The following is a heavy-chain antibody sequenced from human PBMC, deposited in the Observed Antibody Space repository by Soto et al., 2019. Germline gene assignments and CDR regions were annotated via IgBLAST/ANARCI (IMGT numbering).Heavy chain of an antibody. Sequence: EVQLVESGGGLVKPGGSLRLSCAASGFTFSSYSMNWVRQAPGKGLEWVSSISSSSSYIYYADSVKGRFTISRDNAKNSLYLQMNSLRAEDTAVYYCARDIRDAAAGGNYYYYYGMDVWGQGTTVTVSS. CDR3: ARDIRDAAAGGNYYYYYGMDV. CDR1: GFTFSSYS. D-gene: IGHD6-13*01. CDR2: ISSSSSYI. J-gene: IGHJ6*02. V-gene: IGHV3-21*01.